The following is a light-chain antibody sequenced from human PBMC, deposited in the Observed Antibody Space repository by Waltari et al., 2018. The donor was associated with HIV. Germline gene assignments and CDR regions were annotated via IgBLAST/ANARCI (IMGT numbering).Light chain of an antibody. Sequence: QSELTQPPSVSGTPGQRVTISCSGSSSNIGSNSVYWYQQLPGTAPKLLISRNNQRPSGVPDRFSGSKAGTSASLAISGLRAEDEADYFCAASDDSLSGWLFGEGTKLTVL. CDR1: SSNIGSNS. V-gene: IGLV1-47*01. CDR2: RNN. J-gene: IGLJ3*02. CDR3: AASDDSLSGWL.